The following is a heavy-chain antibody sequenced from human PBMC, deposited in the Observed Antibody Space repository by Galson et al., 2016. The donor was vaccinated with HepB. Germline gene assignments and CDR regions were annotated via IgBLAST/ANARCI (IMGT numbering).Heavy chain of an antibody. J-gene: IGHJ4*02. CDR2: ISHSSIST. CDR3: AKDWLARGRRPYFFDY. CDR1: GFTFSSHW. V-gene: IGHV3-23*01. Sequence: SLRLSCAASGFTFSSHWMSWVRQAPGKGLEWVSAISHSSISTFYADSVKGRFTISRDNSKNTLYLHMNSLRAEDTAVYYCAKDWLARGRRPYFFDYWGQGTLVTVSS. D-gene: IGHD5-12*01.